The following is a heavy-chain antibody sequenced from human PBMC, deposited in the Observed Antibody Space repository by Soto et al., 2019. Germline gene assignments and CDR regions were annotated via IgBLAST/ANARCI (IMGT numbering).Heavy chain of an antibody. CDR2: IDPSDSYT. CDR1: GYSFTSYW. D-gene: IGHD5-18*01. Sequence: PGESLKISCKGSGYSFTSYWISWVRQMPGKGLEWMGRIDPSDSYTNYSPSFQGHVTISADKSISTAYLQWSSLKASDTAMYYCARHDGARGPDTAMVNDYYYGMDVWGQGTTVTVSS. CDR3: ARHDGARGPDTAMVNDYYYGMDV. V-gene: IGHV5-10-1*01. J-gene: IGHJ6*02.